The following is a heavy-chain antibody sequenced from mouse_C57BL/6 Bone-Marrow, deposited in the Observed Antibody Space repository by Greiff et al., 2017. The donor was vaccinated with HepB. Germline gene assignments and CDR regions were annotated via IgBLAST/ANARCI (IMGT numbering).Heavy chain of an antibody. CDR2: NYPGDGDT. J-gene: IGHJ3*01. Sequence: QVQLQQSGPELVKPGASVKISCKASGYAFSSSWMYWVKQRPGKGLEWIGRNYPGDGDTNYNGKFKGKATLTADKSASTAYMQRSSLTSEDSAVYVCAKSQYAWFAGWGQGTLVT. CDR1: GYAFSSSW. CDR3: AKSQYAWFAG. D-gene: IGHD2-14*01. V-gene: IGHV1-82*01.